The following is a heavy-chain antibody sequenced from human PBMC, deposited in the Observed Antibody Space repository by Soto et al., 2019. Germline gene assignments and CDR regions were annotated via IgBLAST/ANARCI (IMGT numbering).Heavy chain of an antibody. CDR1: GFTFSSYA. D-gene: IGHD2-8*02. CDR3: AISTVYRFFWDFDI. J-gene: IGHJ3*02. Sequence: EVQLLESGGGLVQPGGSLRLSCAASGFTFSSYAMSWVRQAPGKGLEWVSAISGSGGITYYADSVKGRFTISRDNSKNTLYLHMNSLRAEDTAVYYCAISTVYRFFWDFDIWGQGTMVTVSS. CDR2: ISGSGGIT. V-gene: IGHV3-23*01.